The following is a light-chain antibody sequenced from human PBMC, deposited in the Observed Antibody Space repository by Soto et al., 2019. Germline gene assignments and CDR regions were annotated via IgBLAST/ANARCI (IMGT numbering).Light chain of an antibody. J-gene: IGKJ1*01. CDR1: QSVRSTY. CDR3: QQYGGSPWT. V-gene: IGKV3-20*01. CDR2: GAS. Sequence: EIVLTQSPGTVSLSPGERATHSCRASQSVRSTYLAWYQQKPGQPPRLLIYGASSRATGIPDRFSGSGSGTDFTLTISRLEPEDFAVYYCQQYGGSPWTFGQGTKV.